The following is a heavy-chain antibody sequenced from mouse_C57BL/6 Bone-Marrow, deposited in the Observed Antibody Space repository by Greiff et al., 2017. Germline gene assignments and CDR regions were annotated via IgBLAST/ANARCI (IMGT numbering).Heavy chain of an antibody. CDR3: ASCAIYYYGLGDY. Sequence: VQLQQSGAELARPGASVKLSCKASGYTFTSYGISWVKQRTGQGLEWIGEIYPRSGNTYYNEKFKGKATLTADTSSSTAYMQLSSLTSEDSAVYYCASCAIYYYGLGDYWGQGTTLTVSS. V-gene: IGHV1-81*01. J-gene: IGHJ2*01. CDR2: IYPRSGNT. D-gene: IGHD1-1*01. CDR1: GYTFTSYG.